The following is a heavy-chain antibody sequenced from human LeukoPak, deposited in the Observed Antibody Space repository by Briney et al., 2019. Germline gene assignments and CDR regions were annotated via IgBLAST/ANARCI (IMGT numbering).Heavy chain of an antibody. J-gene: IGHJ4*02. Sequence: GRSLSLSCAASGSTFSSYDTHWVRQAPGKGLEWVAVISYDGSNRDYVDSVKGRFTISRDNSKNTLYLQLNSLRAEDTAVYYCAKDLSDYGDYRPFDYWGQGTLVTVSS. D-gene: IGHD4-17*01. CDR2: ISYDGSNR. CDR1: GSTFSSYD. V-gene: IGHV3-30*18. CDR3: AKDLSDYGDYRPFDY.